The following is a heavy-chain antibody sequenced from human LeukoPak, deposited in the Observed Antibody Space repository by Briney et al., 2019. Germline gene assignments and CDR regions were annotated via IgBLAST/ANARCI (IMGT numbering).Heavy chain of an antibody. Sequence: SETLSLTCSVSDDSITMYYWTWIRQPPGKGLEWIGYVDHTGRTNFNPSLNGRVSISRDTTKNLFSLRLRSVTAADTAVYFCARGRVSSSTWYSNYYYYFYMDVWGKGTTVTVSS. CDR3: ARGRVSSSTWYSNYYYYFYMDV. CDR2: VDHTGRT. D-gene: IGHD1-1*01. V-gene: IGHV4-59*01. J-gene: IGHJ6*03. CDR1: DDSITMYY.